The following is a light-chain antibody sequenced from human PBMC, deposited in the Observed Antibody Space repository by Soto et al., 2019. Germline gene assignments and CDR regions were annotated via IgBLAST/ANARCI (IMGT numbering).Light chain of an antibody. CDR1: QSVSSNN. J-gene: IGKJ3*01. CDR2: GAS. Sequence: EIVLTQSPGTLSLSPGEIATLSCRASQSVSSNNLSWYQQRPGEAPRVVIYGASTRATVIPVRFSGSGSGTDFTLTISRLEPEDFAVYYCQQYSRSPFTFGPGTKVDIK. V-gene: IGKV3-20*01. CDR3: QQYSRSPFT.